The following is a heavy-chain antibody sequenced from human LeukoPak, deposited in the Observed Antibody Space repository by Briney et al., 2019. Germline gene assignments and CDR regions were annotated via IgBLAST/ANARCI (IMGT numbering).Heavy chain of an antibody. CDR2: IYYSGTT. CDR1: GGSISSSNYY. D-gene: IGHD3-22*01. V-gene: IGHV4-39*07. CDR3: ARDEGSAYPFDY. J-gene: IGHJ4*03. Sequence: SETLSLTCTVSGGSISSSNYYWGWIRQPPGKGLEWIGSIYYSGTTYYNPSLKSRVTISIDTSKNQFSLKLSSVTAADTAVYYCARDEGSAYPFDYWGQGTTVTVSS.